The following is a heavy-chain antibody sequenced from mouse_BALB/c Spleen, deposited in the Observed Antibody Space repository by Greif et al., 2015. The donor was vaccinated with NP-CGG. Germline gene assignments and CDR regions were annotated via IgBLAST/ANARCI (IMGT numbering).Heavy chain of an antibody. V-gene: IGHV3-2*02. CDR2: ISYSGST. Sequence: EVKLVESGPGLVKPSQSLSLTCTVTGYSITSDYAWNWIRQFPGNKLEWMGYISYSGSTSYNPSLKSRISITRDTSKNQFFLQLNSVTTEDTATYYCARGDGYDVYYAMDYWGQGTSVTVSS. CDR1: GYSITSDYA. J-gene: IGHJ4*01. D-gene: IGHD2-2*01. CDR3: ARGDGYDVYYAMDY.